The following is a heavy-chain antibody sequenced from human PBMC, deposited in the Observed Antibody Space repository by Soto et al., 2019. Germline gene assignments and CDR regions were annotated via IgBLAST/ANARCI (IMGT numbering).Heavy chain of an antibody. D-gene: IGHD1-26*01. CDR3: ASGDSGSYYDY. CDR2: IIPIFGTA. Sequence: ASVKVSCKASGGTFSSYAVSWVRQAPGQGLEWMGGIIPIFGTANYAQKFRGRVTITADESTSTAYMELSSLRSEDTAVYYCASGDSGSYYDYWGQGTLLTVSS. J-gene: IGHJ4*02. CDR1: GGTFSSYA. V-gene: IGHV1-69*13.